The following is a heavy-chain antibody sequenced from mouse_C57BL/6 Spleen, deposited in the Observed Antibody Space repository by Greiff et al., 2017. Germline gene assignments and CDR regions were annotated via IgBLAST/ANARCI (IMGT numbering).Heavy chain of an antibody. Sequence: QVQLKQSGAELVRPGTSVKVSCKASGYAFTNYLIEWVKQRPGQGLEWIGVINPGSGGTNYNEKFKGKATLTADKSSSTAYMQLSSLTSEDSAVYFCARGGDGYPFDYWGQGTTLIVSS. D-gene: IGHD2-3*01. CDR1: GYAFTNYL. CDR3: ARGGDGYPFDY. J-gene: IGHJ2*01. CDR2: INPGSGGT. V-gene: IGHV1-54*01.